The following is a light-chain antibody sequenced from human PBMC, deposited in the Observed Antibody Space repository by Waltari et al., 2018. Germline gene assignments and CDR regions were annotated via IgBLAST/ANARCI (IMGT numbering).Light chain of an antibody. CDR3: QTGRHGIWV. J-gene: IGLJ3*02. CDR1: SGYRSDA. CDR2: VNSDGSH. Sequence: QLVLTQSPSASASLGASVQLTCTLSSGYRSDAIAWHQPQPGKGPRYLMKVNSDGSHSKGAGIPDRFSGSSSGAERYLTISSLQSEDEADYYCQTGRHGIWVFGGGTKLTVL. V-gene: IGLV4-69*01.